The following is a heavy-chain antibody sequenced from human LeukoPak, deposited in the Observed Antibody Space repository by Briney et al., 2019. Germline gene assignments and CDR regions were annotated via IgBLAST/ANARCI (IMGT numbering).Heavy chain of an antibody. V-gene: IGHV3-23*01. CDR1: GVTFSSYA. CDR3: AKVGSSWYEFDY. D-gene: IGHD6-13*01. CDR2: ISGSGGST. J-gene: IGHJ4*02. Sequence: SGGSLRLSCAASGVTFSSYAMSWVRQAPGKGLEWVSAISGSGGSTYYADSVKGRFTISRDNSKNTLYLRMNSLRAEDTAVYYCAKVGSSWYEFDYWGQGTLVTVSS.